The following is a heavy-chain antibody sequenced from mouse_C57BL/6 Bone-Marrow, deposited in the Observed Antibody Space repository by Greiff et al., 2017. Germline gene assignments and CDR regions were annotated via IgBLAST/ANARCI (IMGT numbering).Heavy chain of an antibody. CDR2: ISSGGSYT. D-gene: IGHD3-2*02. J-gene: IGHJ3*01. Sequence: EVKVVESGGDLVKPGGSLKLSCAASGFTFSSYGMSWVRQTPDKRLEWVATISSGGSYTYSPDSVKGRFTISSDNAKNTLYQQMSSLKSEDTAMYYCARRGLLRFPFAYWGQGTLVTVSA. CDR1: GFTFSSYG. V-gene: IGHV5-6*02. CDR3: ARRGLLRFPFAY.